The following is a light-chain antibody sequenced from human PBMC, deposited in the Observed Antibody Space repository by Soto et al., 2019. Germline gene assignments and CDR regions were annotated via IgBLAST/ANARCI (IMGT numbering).Light chain of an antibody. J-gene: IGKJ4*01. Sequence: AIRMTQPPSSFPSSKVDRFTITFRASQGISSYLAWYQQKPGKAPKLLIYAASTLQSGVPSRFSGSGSGTDFTLTISCLQSEDFATYYCQQYYSYPLTFGGGTKVDIK. CDR1: QGISSY. CDR3: QQYYSYPLT. V-gene: IGKV1-8*01. CDR2: AAS.